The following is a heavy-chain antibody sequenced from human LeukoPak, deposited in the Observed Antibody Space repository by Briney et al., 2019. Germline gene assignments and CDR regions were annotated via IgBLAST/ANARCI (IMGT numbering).Heavy chain of an antibody. CDR3: ARDALTGDPSPDAFDI. CDR1: GFTFSSYS. CDR2: IRSGSTYI. D-gene: IGHD7-27*01. J-gene: IGHJ3*02. V-gene: IGHV3-21*01. Sequence: PGGSLRLSCAASGFTFSSYSMNWVRQAPGKGLEWVSSIRSGSTYIYYADSVKGRFTITRDNAKNSLYLQMNSLRAEDTAVYYCARDALTGDPSPDAFDIWGQGTMVTVSS.